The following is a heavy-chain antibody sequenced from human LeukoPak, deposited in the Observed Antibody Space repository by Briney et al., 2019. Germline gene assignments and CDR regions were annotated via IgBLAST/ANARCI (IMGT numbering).Heavy chain of an antibody. CDR2: IWYDGSNK. CDR1: GFTFSSYG. D-gene: IGHD3-22*01. Sequence: GGSLRLSCAASGFTFSSYGMHWVRQARGKGLEWVAGIWYDGSNKYYADSVKGRFTISRDNSKNTLYLQMNSLRAEDTAVYYCAREPQVYYYDSSGYLDYWGQGTLVTVSS. J-gene: IGHJ4*02. CDR3: AREPQVYYYDSSGYLDY. V-gene: IGHV3-33*01.